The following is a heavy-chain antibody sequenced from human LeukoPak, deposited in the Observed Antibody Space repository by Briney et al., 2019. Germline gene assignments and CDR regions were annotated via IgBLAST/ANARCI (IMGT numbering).Heavy chain of an antibody. V-gene: IGHV4-61*02. CDR3: ARDRQDSSSWGDFDY. CDR1: GSSISSSSYY. J-gene: IGHJ4*02. Sequence: SETLSLTCTVSGSSISSSSYYWGWIRQPAGKGLEWIGRIYTSGSTNYNPSLKSRVTMSVDTSKNQFSLKLRSVTAADTAVYYCARDRQDSSSWGDFDYWGQGTLVTVSS. CDR2: IYTSGST. D-gene: IGHD6-13*01.